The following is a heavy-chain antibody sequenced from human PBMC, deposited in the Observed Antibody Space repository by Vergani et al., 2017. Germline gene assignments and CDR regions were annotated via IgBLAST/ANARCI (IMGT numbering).Heavy chain of an antibody. CDR3: ARTRYCTSTSCYPDY. V-gene: IGHV3-23*01. Sequence: EVQVLESGGDVVQPGGSLRLTCAASGFTFSSYAMSWVRQAPGKGLEWVSGISGSGGSTYYADSVKGRFTISRDNSKNTLYLQMNSLRAEDTAVYYCARTRYCTSTSCYPDYWGQGTLVTVSS. D-gene: IGHD2-2*01. J-gene: IGHJ4*02. CDR1: GFTFSSYA. CDR2: ISGSGGST.